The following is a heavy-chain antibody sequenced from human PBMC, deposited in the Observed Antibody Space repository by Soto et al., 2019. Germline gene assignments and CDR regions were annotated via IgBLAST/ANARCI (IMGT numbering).Heavy chain of an antibody. D-gene: IGHD2-15*01. CDR1: GFTFNSYV. CDR3: TKNGRSGGSGPNWFDP. CDR2: ISGSGSDT. J-gene: IGHJ5*02. V-gene: IGHV3-23*01. Sequence: EVQLLESGGGLVQPGGSLRLSCAASGFTFNSYVMSWVRQAPGKGLEWASGISGSGSDTYYADSVKGRFTISRDNSKNTLYLQMNSLRAEDTALYYCTKNGRSGGSGPNWFDPWGQGTLVTVSS.